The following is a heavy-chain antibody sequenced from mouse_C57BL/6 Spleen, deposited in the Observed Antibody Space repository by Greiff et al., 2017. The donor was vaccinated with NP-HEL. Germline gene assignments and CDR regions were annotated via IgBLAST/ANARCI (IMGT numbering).Heavy chain of an antibody. CDR1: GYAFSSSW. CDR2: IYPGDGDT. J-gene: IGHJ1*03. CDR3: ARRDGSSYWYFDV. V-gene: IGHV1-82*01. D-gene: IGHD1-1*01. Sequence: VQLVESGPELVKPGASVKISCKASGYAFSSSWMNWVKQRPGKGLEWIGRIYPGDGDTNYNGKFKGKATLTADKSSSTAYMQLSSLTSEDSAVYFCARRDGSSYWYFDVWGTGTTVTVSS.